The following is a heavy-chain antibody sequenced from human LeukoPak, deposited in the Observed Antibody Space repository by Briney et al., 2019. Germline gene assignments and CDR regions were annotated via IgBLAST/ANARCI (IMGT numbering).Heavy chain of an antibody. D-gene: IGHD6-13*01. V-gene: IGHV1-2*02. CDR1: GYTFTGYY. CDR3: ARSTSSRWYNFDY. Sequence: ASVKVSCKASGYTFTGYYMHWVRQAPGQGLEWMGWINPNSGGTNYAQKFQGRVTMTRDTSISTAYMELSRLRSDDTAVYYCARSTSSRWYNFDYWGQGTLVTVSS. CDR2: INPNSGGT. J-gene: IGHJ4*02.